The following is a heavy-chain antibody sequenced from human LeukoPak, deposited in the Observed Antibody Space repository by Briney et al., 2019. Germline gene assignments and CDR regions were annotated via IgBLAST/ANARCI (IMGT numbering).Heavy chain of an antibody. CDR2: IYTSGST. V-gene: IGHV4-61*02. Sequence: SETLSLTCTVSGGSISSGSYYWSWIRQPAGKGLEWIGRIYTSGSTNYNPSLKSRVTISVDTSKNQFSLKLSSVTAADTAVYYCARLGPFDYWGQGTLVTVSS. CDR1: GGSISSGSYY. J-gene: IGHJ4*02. CDR3: ARLGPFDY.